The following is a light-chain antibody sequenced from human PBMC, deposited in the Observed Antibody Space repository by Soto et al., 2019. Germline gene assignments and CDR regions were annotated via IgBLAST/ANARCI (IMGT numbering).Light chain of an antibody. CDR1: NSNIGRNS. CDR2: SDN. Sequence: QAVVTQPPSASATPGQRVTISCSGGNSNIGRNSVNWYQQLPGTAPKLLMYSDNQRPSGVPDRFSGSKSGTSASLAISELQSEDEADYYCAAWDDSLSGYVFGTGTQLTVL. J-gene: IGLJ7*01. V-gene: IGLV1-44*01. CDR3: AAWDDSLSGYV.